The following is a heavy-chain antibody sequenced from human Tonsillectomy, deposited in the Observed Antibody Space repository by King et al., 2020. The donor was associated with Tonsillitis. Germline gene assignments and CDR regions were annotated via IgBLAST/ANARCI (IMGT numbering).Heavy chain of an antibody. CDR1: GFIFSSYG. CDR3: AKDRDWDYFDY. J-gene: IGHJ4*02. D-gene: IGHD2-21*02. CDR2: ISYDGSNI. Sequence: VQLVESGGGVVQPGRSLRLSCAASGFIFSSYGMHWVRQTPGKGLEWVAVISYDGSNIYYTDSVKGRFTISRDNSKNTLYLQMNSLRAEDTAVYYCAKDRDWDYFDYWGQGTLVTVSS. V-gene: IGHV3-30*18.